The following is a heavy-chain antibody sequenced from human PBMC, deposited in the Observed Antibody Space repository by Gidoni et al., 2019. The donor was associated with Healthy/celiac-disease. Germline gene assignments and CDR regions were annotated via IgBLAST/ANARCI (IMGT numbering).Heavy chain of an antibody. CDR2: ICSSSSTI. J-gene: IGHJ4*02. CDR3: ATTYYYGSGSSHGDY. V-gene: IGHV3-48*02. Sequence: EVQLVESGGDLVQPGGSLRLPCAACGFSVSSYSMNWVRQAPGKGLAWVSYICSSSSTIYYADSVKGRCTISRDNAKNSLYLQMNSLRDEDTAVYYCATTYYYGSGSSHGDYWGQGTLVTVSS. CDR1: GFSVSSYS. D-gene: IGHD3-10*01.